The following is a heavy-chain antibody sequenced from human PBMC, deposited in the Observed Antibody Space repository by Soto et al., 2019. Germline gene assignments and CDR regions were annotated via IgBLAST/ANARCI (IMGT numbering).Heavy chain of an antibody. CDR3: ARGPTWAGNVDY. CDR2: MNPNSGNT. V-gene: IGHV1-8*01. Sequence: QVQLVQSGAEVKKPGASVKVSCKASGYTFTSYDINWVRQATGQGHEWMGWMNPNSGNTGYAQKFQGRVTMTRNTSISTAYMELSSLRSEDTAVYSCARGPTWAGNVDYWGEGTLVTASS. D-gene: IGHD1-1*01. CDR1: GYTFTSYD. J-gene: IGHJ4*02.